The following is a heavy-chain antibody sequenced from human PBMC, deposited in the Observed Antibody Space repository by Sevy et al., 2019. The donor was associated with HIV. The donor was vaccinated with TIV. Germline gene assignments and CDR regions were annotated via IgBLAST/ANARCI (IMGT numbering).Heavy chain of an antibody. J-gene: IGHJ4*02. CDR2: ISHDGSYQ. CDR1: RFTFSTYD. V-gene: IGHV3-30*18. CDR3: AKGQGYDYIWGNERSEYYFDY. D-gene: IGHD3-16*01. Sequence: GESLKISCAASRFTFSTYDIHWVRQAPGKGLEWVAVISHDGSYQYYTASVKGRFTISRDDSKNKAYLQMNSLRADDSGVYYCAKGQGYDYIWGNERSEYYFDYWGQGTLVTVSS.